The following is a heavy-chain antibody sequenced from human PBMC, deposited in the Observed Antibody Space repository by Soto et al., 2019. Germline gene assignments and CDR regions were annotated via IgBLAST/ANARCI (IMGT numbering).Heavy chain of an antibody. V-gene: IGHV4-39*01. Sequence: QVQLLESGPGLVKPSETLSLTCTVSGDSIGTTHSYWAWIRQSPGKGLEWIGNIHYSGSTYYMPSLRSRVTLAVDTSKTQFSLRLTSVTAEDTAVYYCARHEGNGNVWPLDYGGQGIPVTVSS. CDR2: IHYSGST. CDR3: ARHEGNGNVWPLDY. J-gene: IGHJ4*02. D-gene: IGHD2-8*01. CDR1: GDSIGTTHSY.